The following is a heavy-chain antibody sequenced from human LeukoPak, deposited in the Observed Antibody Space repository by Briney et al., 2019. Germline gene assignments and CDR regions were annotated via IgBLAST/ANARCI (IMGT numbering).Heavy chain of an antibody. CDR2: INHDGSEK. CDR1: GFSFRNFW. Sequence: GGSLRLSCAASGFSFRNFWMIWVRQAPGKGLEWVANINHDGSEKYYVDSVKGRFTISRDNAQKSLYLQMNTLRAEDTAVYYCAMAYNYGMDIWGHGTAVTVS. J-gene: IGHJ6*02. V-gene: IGHV3-7*03. CDR3: AMAYNYGMDI.